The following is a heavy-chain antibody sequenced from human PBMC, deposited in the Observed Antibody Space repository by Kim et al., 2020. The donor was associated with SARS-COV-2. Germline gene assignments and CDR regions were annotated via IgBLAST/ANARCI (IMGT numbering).Heavy chain of an antibody. D-gene: IGHD2-15*01. CDR3: AIKRGYCSGGSCHGWFDP. Sequence: VKGRFTISRDHSKNTRYLQMNSLRAEDTAVYYCAIKRGYCSGGSCHGWFDPWGQGTLVTVSS. J-gene: IGHJ5*02. V-gene: IGHV3-23*01.